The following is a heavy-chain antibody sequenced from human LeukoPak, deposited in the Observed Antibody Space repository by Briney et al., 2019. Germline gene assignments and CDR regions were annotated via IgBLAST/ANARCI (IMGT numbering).Heavy chain of an antibody. CDR1: GYTFTGYY. Sequence: ASVKVSCKAFGYTFTGYYMHWVRQAPGQGLEWMGRINPSSGGTNYAQKFQGRVTMTRDTSISTVYMELSRLRSDDTAVYYCAAWAYVSGNGMDVWGQGTTVTVSS. CDR2: INPSSGGT. D-gene: IGHD3-10*01. V-gene: IGHV1-2*06. CDR3: AAWAYVSGNGMDV. J-gene: IGHJ6*02.